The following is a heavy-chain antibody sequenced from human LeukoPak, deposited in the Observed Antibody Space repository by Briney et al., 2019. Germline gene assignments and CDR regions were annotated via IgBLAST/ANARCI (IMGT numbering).Heavy chain of an antibody. Sequence: SETLSLTCTVSGGSISSYYWSWIRQPPGKGLEWIGYIYYSGSTNYNPSLKSRVTISVDTSKNQFSLKLSSVTAADTAVYYCARAYCGGDCYSGGDAFDIWGQGTMVAVSS. CDR1: GGSISSYY. V-gene: IGHV4-59*08. J-gene: IGHJ3*02. D-gene: IGHD2-21*02. CDR3: ARAYCGGDCYSGGDAFDI. CDR2: IYYSGST.